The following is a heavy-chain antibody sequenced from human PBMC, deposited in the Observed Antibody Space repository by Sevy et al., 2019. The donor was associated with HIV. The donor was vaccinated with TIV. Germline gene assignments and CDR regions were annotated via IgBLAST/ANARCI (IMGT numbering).Heavy chain of an antibody. CDR2: ISSSGSSI. CDR1: GFTFSDYC. Sequence: GGSLRLSCAASGFTFSDYCMSWIRQAPGKGLKWVSYISSSGSSIYYADSVKGRFTISRDNAKNSLYLQMNSLRAEDTAVYYCARDYGSSWYYYYYGMDVWGQRTTVTVSS. D-gene: IGHD6-13*01. V-gene: IGHV3-11*04. J-gene: IGHJ6*02. CDR3: ARDYGSSWYYYYYGMDV.